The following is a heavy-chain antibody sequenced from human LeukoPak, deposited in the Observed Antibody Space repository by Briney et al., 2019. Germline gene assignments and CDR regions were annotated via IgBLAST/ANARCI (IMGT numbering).Heavy chain of an antibody. Sequence: GGSLRLSCVVSGFTSGFTFSSRWLHWVRQAPGKGLVWVSLVKNDGSTNYADSVKGRFTVSRDNAENTLYLQMNNLRVEDTALYFCHPLGYTSNWGQGTLVTVSS. CDR1: GFTFSSRW. J-gene: IGHJ4*02. V-gene: IGHV3-74*01. CDR2: VKNDGST. D-gene: IGHD6-13*01. CDR3: HPLGYTSN.